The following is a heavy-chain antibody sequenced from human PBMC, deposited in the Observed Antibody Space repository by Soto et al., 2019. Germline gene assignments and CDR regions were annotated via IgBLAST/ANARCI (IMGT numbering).Heavy chain of an antibody. V-gene: IGHV3-53*02. D-gene: IGHD6-19*01. J-gene: IGHJ6*02. CDR3: ARGGEYSSGWYYYYYYGMDV. CDR2: IYSGGST. Sequence: EVQLVETGGGLIQPGGSLRLSCAASGFTVSSNYMSWVRQAPGKGLEWVSVIYSGGSTYYADSVKGRFTISRDNSKNTLYLQMNSLRAEDTAVYYCARGGEYSSGWYYYYYYGMDVWGQGTTVTVSS. CDR1: GFTVSSNY.